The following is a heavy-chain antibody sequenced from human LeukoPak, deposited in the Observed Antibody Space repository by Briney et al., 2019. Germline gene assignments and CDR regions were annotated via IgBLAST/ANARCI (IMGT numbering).Heavy chain of an antibody. J-gene: IGHJ1*01. CDR1: GFTVSSSY. CDR3: ALVDTGEYFQH. V-gene: IGHV3-53*01. CDR2: IYSGGST. D-gene: IGHD5-18*01. Sequence: GGSLRLSCAASGFTVSSSYMSWVRQAPGKGLEWVSVIYSGGSTYYADSVKGRFTISRDNSKNTLYLQMNSLRAEDTAVYYCALVDTGEYFQHWGQGTLVTVSS.